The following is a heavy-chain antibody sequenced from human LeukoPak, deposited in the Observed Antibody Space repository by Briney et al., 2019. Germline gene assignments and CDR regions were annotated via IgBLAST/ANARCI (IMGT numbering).Heavy chain of an antibody. CDR3: ARSPAAYDAFDI. CDR2: INPSGGGT. J-gene: IGHJ3*02. V-gene: IGHV1-46*03. D-gene: IGHD2-2*01. Sequence: ASVKVSCKASGYTFTSYYMHWVRQAPGQGLEWMGIINPSGGGTSSAQKFQGRVTMTRDTSTSTVYMELSSLRSEDTAVYYCARSPAAYDAFDIWGQGTMVTVSS. CDR1: GYTFTSYY.